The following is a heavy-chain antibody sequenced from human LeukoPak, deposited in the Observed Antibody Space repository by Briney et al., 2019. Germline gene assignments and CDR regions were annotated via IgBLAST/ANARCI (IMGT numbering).Heavy chain of an antibody. J-gene: IGHJ3*02. D-gene: IGHD3-16*01. Sequence: PSETLSLTCTVSGASLSGYYWNWIRQPPGKGLEWIGYIYYSGNTNYNPSLKSRVTMSVDTSKNQFSLKVTSVTAADTAVYYCARFTNFVSDIWGQGTMVTVSS. CDR1: GASLSGYY. CDR2: IYYSGNT. CDR3: ARFTNFVSDI. V-gene: IGHV4-59*12.